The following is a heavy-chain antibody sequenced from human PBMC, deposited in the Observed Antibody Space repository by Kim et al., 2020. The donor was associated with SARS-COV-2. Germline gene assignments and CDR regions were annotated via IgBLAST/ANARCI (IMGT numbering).Heavy chain of an antibody. J-gene: IGHJ5*02. CDR1: GFTFSSYG. CDR3: AITGTVDTAMGNWFDP. CDR2: ISYDGSNK. D-gene: IGHD5-18*01. Sequence: GGSLRLSCAASGFTFSSYGMHWVRQAPGKGLEWVAVISYDGSNKYYADSVKGRFTISRDNSKNTLYLQMNSLRAEDTAVYYCAITGTVDTAMGNWFDPWGQGTLVTVSS. V-gene: IGHV3-30*03.